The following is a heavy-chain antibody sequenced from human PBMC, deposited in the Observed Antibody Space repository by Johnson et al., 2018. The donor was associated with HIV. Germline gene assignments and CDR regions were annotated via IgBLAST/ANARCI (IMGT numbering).Heavy chain of an antibody. CDR3: ARDRRNRQWQRLDAFDI. D-gene: IGHD6-19*01. V-gene: IGHV3-30-3*01. CDR1: GFTFSTYA. Sequence: QVQLVESGGGVVQPGRSLRLSCAASGFTFSTYAIHWVRQAPGKGLEWVAIISYDGSTKYYADSVKGRFTISRDNSKNSLYLQMNTLRAEDTAVYYCARDRRNRQWQRLDAFDIWGQGTMVTVSS. CDR2: ISYDGSTK. J-gene: IGHJ3*02.